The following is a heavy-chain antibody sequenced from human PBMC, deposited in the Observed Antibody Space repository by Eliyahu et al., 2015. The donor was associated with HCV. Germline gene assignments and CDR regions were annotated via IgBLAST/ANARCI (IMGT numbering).Heavy chain of an antibody. J-gene: IGHJ4*02. Sequence: QVQLQESGPGLVKPSESLSLTCTVSGVSITSYYWSWIRQTPGKGLEWIGYAYYSGSTNYNPSLKSRVTISVDTSKNQFSLKLSSVTAADTAVYYCAGIDYISAWQDAGYWGQGTLVTVSS. CDR1: GVSITSYY. CDR2: AYYSGST. CDR3: AGIDYISAWQDAGY. V-gene: IGHV4-59*08. D-gene: IGHD6-19*01.